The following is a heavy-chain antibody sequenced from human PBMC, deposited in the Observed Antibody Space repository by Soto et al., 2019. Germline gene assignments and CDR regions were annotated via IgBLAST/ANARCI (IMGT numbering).Heavy chain of an antibody. CDR3: AWGGYSYGYVDY. D-gene: IGHD5-18*01. CDR1: GYTFTGYC. Sequence: ASVKVSCKASGYTFTGYCMHWVRQAPGQGLGWMGWINPNSGGTNYSQKFQGRVTMTRDTTISTAYMELSRLRSDDTAVYYCAWGGYSYGYVDYWGQGTLVTVSS. CDR2: INPNSGGT. J-gene: IGHJ4*02. V-gene: IGHV1-2*02.